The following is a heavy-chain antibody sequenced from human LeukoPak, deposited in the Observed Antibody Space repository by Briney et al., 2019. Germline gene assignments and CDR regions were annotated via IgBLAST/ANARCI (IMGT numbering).Heavy chain of an antibody. J-gene: IGHJ4*02. CDR1: GFTFSSYA. V-gene: IGHV3-23*01. CDR3: VKGRYSSSQYLGDD. Sequence: PGGSLRLSCAASGFTFSSYAMSWVRQAPGKGLEWVSAISGSGGSTYYADSVKGRFTISRDNSKNTLYLQMNSLRAEDTAVYYCVKGRYSSSQYLGDDWGQGTLVTVSS. D-gene: IGHD6-19*01. CDR2: ISGSGGST.